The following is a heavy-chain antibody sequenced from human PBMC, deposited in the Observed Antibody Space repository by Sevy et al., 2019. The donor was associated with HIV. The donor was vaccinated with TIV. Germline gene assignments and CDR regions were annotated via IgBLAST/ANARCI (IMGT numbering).Heavy chain of an antibody. J-gene: IGHJ4*02. CDR2: INPSGGST. D-gene: IGHD4-17*01. V-gene: IGHV1-46*01. CDR1: GYTFTSYY. CDR3: ARDRRFYGGNSEFYYFDY. Sequence: ASVKVSCKASGYTFTSYYMHWVRQAPGQELEWMGIINPSGGSTSYAQKFQGRVTMTSDTSTSTVYMELSSLRSEDTAVYYCARDRRFYGGNSEFYYFDYWGQGTLVTVSS.